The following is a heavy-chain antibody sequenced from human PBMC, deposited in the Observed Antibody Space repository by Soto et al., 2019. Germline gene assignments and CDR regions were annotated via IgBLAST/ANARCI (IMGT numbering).Heavy chain of an antibody. CDR3: ARDEGLGVNYYYYGMDV. CDR1: GFTFSSYG. J-gene: IGHJ6*02. V-gene: IGHV3-33*01. D-gene: IGHD3-10*01. Sequence: QVQLVESGGGVVQPGRSLRLSCAASGFTFSSYGMHWVRQAPGKGLEWVAVIWYDGSNKYYADSVKGRFTISRDNSKNTVYLQMNSLRAEDTAVYYCARDEGLGVNYYYYGMDVWGQGTTVTVSS. CDR2: IWYDGSNK.